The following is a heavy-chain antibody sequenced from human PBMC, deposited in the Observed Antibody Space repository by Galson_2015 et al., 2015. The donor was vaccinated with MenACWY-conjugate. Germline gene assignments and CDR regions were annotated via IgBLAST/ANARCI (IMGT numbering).Heavy chain of an antibody. D-gene: IGHD2-8*01. CDR3: ARHAPDDIVLMVYATKDYYYYGMDV. J-gene: IGHJ6*02. Sequence: QSGAEVKKPGESLKISCKGSGYSFTSYWIGWVRQMPGKGLEWMGIIYPGDSDTRCSPSFQGQVTISADKSISTAYLQWSSLKASDTAMYYCARHAPDDIVLMVYATKDYYYYGMDVWGQGTTVTVSS. V-gene: IGHV5-51*01. CDR1: GYSFTSYW. CDR2: IYPGDSDT.